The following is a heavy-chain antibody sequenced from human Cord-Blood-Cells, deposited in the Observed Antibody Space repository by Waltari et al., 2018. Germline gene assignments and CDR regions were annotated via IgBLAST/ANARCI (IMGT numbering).Heavy chain of an antibody. CDR1: GGSISSSSYY. J-gene: IGHJ4*02. CDR2: IYYSGST. CDR3: ARLYYDFWSGYYFDY. D-gene: IGHD3-3*01. Sequence: QLQLQESGPGLVKPSETLSLTCTVSGGSISSSSYYWGWIRQPPGKGLAWIGSIYYSGSTYYNPSLKSRVTISVDTSKNQFSLKLSSVTAADTAVYYCARLYYDFWSGYYFDYWGQGTLVTVSS. V-gene: IGHV4-39*01.